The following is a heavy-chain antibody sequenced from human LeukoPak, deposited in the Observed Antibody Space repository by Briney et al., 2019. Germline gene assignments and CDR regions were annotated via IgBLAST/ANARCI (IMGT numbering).Heavy chain of an antibody. CDR3: AREPAEWELLTNDAFDI. J-gene: IGHJ3*02. CDR1: GFTFSSYS. CDR2: ISSSSSYI. D-gene: IGHD1-26*01. Sequence: GGSLRLSCAASGFTFSSYSMNWVRQAPGKGLEWVSSISSSSSYIYYADSVKGRFTISRDNAKNSLHLQMNSLRAEDTAVYYCAREPAEWELLTNDAFDIWGQGTMVTVSS. V-gene: IGHV3-21*01.